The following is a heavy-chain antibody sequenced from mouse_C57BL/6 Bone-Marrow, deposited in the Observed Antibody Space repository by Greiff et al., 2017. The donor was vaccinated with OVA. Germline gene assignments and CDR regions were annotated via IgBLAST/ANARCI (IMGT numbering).Heavy chain of an antibody. D-gene: IGHD1-1*01. J-gene: IGHJ2*01. V-gene: IGHV1-75*01. CDR2: IFPGGGST. CDR1: GYSFTDYY. CDR3: ARSMTSVGFDY. Sequence: QVQLQQSGPELVKPGASVKISCKASGYSFTDYYINWVKQRPGQGLEWIGWIFPGGGSTYYNEKFKGKATLTVDKSYNKAYMLLSSLTSQASAVYFCARSMTSVGFDYWGKGTTLTVSS.